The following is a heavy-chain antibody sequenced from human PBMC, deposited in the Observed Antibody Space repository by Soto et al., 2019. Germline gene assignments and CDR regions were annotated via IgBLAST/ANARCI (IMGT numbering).Heavy chain of an antibody. D-gene: IGHD2-2*01. CDR3: LTLLPHANSWFYY. Sequence: PVGFRRLAYGASGLTFSNVWLSWARQGPGKGLEWLGRIKSRTENETTDYASPARGRFIISRDDSKNLRYLQLNSLTSEDTGVYYCLTLLPHANSWFYYWGQGP. CDR2: IKSRTENETT. J-gene: IGHJ4*02. CDR1: GLTFSNVW. V-gene: IGHV3-15*01.